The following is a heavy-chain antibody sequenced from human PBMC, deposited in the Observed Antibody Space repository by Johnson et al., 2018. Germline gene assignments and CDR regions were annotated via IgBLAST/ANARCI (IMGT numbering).Heavy chain of an antibody. Sequence: QVQLVQSGGGVVQPGRSLRLSCAASGFTFSSYAMHWVRQAPGKGLEWVAVISYDGSNKYYADSVKGRFTISRDNSKNSLYLQMNSLRTEDTALYFCAKDSSHAEFFPHWGQGTLVTVSA. D-gene: IGHD2-15*01. J-gene: IGHJ1*01. CDR2: ISYDGSNK. CDR1: GFTFSSYA. V-gene: IGHV3-30-3*01. CDR3: AKDSSHAEFFPH.